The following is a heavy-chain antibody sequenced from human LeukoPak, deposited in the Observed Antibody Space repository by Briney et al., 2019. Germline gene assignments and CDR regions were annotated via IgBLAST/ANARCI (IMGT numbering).Heavy chain of an antibody. CDR3: TRIDPLGFFDQ. Sequence: PSETLSLTCSVSGAFTSRYYWSGVRQPLGQGLEWIGNIFYSGNSKYNPSLTSRISMSVDTSKTQFSLELTSLTAADTAVYYCTRIDPLGFFDQWGPGTLVTVSS. CDR2: IFYSGNS. V-gene: IGHV4-59*12. D-gene: IGHD6-25*01. CDR1: GAFTSRYY. J-gene: IGHJ4*02.